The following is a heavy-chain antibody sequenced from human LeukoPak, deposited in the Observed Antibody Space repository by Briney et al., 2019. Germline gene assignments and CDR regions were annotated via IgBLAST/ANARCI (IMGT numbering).Heavy chain of an antibody. CDR1: GFTLSNYW. J-gene: IGHJ4*02. V-gene: IGHV3-7*01. CDR3: ARDDEITFGTVN. D-gene: IGHD3-16*01. CDR2: IKEDGSEK. Sequence: GGSLRLSCAAAGFTLSNYWMTWVRQAPGKVLEWVANIKEDGSEKYYVDSVKGRFTISRDNAKKSLYLEMNSLRAENTAVYYCARDDEITFGTVNWGQGTLVTVSS.